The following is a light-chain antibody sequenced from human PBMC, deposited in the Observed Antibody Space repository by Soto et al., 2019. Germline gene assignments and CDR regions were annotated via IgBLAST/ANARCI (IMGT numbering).Light chain of an antibody. CDR3: HSYTSSSTLWV. J-gene: IGLJ3*02. CDR1: SSDVGGHNY. Sequence: QSALTQPASVSGSPGQSITISCTGTSSDVGGHNYVSWYQQHPGKAPKLMIYEVSNRPSGVSNRFSGSKSGNTASLTISGLQAEDEADYYCHSYTSSSTLWVFGGGTKVTVL. CDR2: EVS. V-gene: IGLV2-14*01.